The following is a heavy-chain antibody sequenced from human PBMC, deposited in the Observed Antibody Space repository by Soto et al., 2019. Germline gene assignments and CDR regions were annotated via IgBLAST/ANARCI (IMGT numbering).Heavy chain of an antibody. Sequence: QVQLVQSGAEVKKPGSSVKVSCKASGGTFTSYAISWVRQAPGQGLEWVGGIIPIFGTAHYPQKFQGRVTITADESTSAAYMELSSLRSEDTAVYYCATMQGGYQSYYYGMDVWGQGTTVTVSS. J-gene: IGHJ6*02. CDR3: ATMQGGYQSYYYGMDV. CDR1: GGTFTSYA. V-gene: IGHV1-69*12. D-gene: IGHD3-16*02. CDR2: IIPIFGTA.